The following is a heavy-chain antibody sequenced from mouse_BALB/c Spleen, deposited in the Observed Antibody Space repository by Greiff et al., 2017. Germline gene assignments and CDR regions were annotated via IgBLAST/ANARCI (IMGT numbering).Heavy chain of an antibody. CDR2: ISSGGSYT. D-gene: IGHD1-1*01. Sequence: EVNLVESGGGLVKPGGSLKLSCAASGFTFSSYAMSWVRQTPEKRLEWVATISSGGSYTYYPDSVKGRFTISRDNAKNTLYLQMSSLRSEDTAMYYCAVLRYWYFDVWGAGTTVTVSS. CDR1: GFTFSSYA. CDR3: AVLRYWYFDV. V-gene: IGHV5-9-3*01. J-gene: IGHJ1*01.